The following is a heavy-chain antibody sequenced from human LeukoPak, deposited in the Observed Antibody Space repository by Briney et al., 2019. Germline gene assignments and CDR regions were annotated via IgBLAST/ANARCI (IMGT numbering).Heavy chain of an antibody. CDR1: GYTFTNYD. Sequence: GASVKVSCKASGYTFTNYDINWVRQATGQGLEWMGWMNPNSGNTGYAQKFQGRVTMTRNTSISTAYMELSSLRSEDTAVYYCAVGGYCSGGSCYSVWYFDYWGQGTLVTVSS. CDR2: MNPNSGNT. J-gene: IGHJ4*02. V-gene: IGHV1-8*01. CDR3: AVGGYCSGGSCYSVWYFDY. D-gene: IGHD2-15*01.